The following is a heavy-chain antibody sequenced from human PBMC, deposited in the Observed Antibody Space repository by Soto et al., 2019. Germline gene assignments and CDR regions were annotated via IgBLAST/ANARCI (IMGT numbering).Heavy chain of an antibody. CDR2: MNPGSGDT. CDR1: GYTFTNND. J-gene: IGHJ5*02. V-gene: IGHV1-8*01. CDR3: ARMESFGSLNWFDP. D-gene: IGHD5-18*01. Sequence: ASVKVSCKASGYTFTNNDVSWVRQATGQGLEWMGWMNPGSGDTGYAQKFQGRVTMTRDISIATAYMELNSLTSEDTAIYYCARMESFGSLNWFDPWGQGTLVTGSS.